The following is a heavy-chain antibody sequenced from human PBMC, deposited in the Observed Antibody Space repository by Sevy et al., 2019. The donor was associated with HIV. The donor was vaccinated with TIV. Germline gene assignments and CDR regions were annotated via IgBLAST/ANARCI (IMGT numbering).Heavy chain of an antibody. CDR2: IYPGGST. D-gene: IGHD6-13*01. CDR3: ARGPTAAGSFDY. J-gene: IGHJ4*02. CDR1: GGSISSSNW. V-gene: IGHV4-4*02. Sequence: SETLSLTCAVSGGSISSSNWWSWVRQPPGKGLEWIGEIYPGGSTNNNPSLKSRVTISVDKSKNQFSLKLSSVTAADTAVYFCARGPTAAGSFDYWGPGTVVTVSS.